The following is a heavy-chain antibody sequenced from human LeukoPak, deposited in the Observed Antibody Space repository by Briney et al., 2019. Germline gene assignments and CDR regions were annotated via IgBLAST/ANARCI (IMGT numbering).Heavy chain of an antibody. D-gene: IGHD1-7*01. CDR2: IYYSGST. Sequence: PSETLSLTCVVSGYSISSGYYWGWIRQPPGKGLEWIGSIYYSGSTYYNPSLKSRVTISVDTSKNQFSLKLSSVTAADTAVYFCARRGTGTTPYFDYWGQGTLVTVSS. J-gene: IGHJ4*02. V-gene: IGHV4-38-2*01. CDR1: GYSISSGYY. CDR3: ARRGTGTTPYFDY.